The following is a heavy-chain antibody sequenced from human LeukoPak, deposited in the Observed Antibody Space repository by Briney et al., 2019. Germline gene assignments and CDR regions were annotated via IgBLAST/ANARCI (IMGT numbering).Heavy chain of an antibody. CDR2: IYYNGNT. D-gene: IGHD6-19*01. Sequence: PSETLSLTCTVSGGSISSYYWSWIRQPPGKGLEWIGYIYYNGNTNYNPSLKSRVTMSVDTSKNQFSLKLSSVTAADTAVYYCARDPSSGWFAFNYWGQGTLVTVSS. J-gene: IGHJ4*02. CDR1: GGSISSYY. CDR3: ARDPSSGWFAFNY. V-gene: IGHV4-59*01.